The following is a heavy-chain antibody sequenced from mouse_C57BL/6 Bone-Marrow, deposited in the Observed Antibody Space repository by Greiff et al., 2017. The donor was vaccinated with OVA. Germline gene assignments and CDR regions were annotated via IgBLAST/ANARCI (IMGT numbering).Heavy chain of an antibody. V-gene: IGHV2-5*01. J-gene: IGHJ3*01. CDR3: AKNNYDGYYGFAY. CDR2: IWRGGST. Sequence: VKLQESGPGLVQPSQSLSITCTVSGFSLTSYGVHWVRQSPGKGLEWLGVIWRGGSTDYNAAFMSRLSITKDNSKSQVFFKMNSLQADDTAIYYCAKNNYDGYYGFAYWGQGTLVTVSA. D-gene: IGHD2-3*01. CDR1: GFSLTSYG.